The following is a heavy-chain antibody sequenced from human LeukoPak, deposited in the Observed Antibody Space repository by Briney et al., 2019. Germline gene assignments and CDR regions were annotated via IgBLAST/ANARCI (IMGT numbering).Heavy chain of an antibody. CDR1: GFTFDDHA. CDR2: ISWNSGSI. V-gene: IGHV3-9*01. J-gene: IGHJ4*02. D-gene: IGHD3-22*01. Sequence: PGGSLRLSCAASGFTFDDHAMHWVRRIPGKGLEWVSGISWNSGSIGYADSVKGRFTISRDNAKNSLYLQMNSLRAEDTALYYCAKASSYDSSGYYSCWGQGTLVTVSS. CDR3: AKASSYDSSGYYSC.